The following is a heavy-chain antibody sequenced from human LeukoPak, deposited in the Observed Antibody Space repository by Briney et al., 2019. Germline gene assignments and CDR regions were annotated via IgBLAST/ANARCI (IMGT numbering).Heavy chain of an antibody. CDR3: AREEGEWFGELFLPFKY. J-gene: IGHJ4*02. CDR1: GNTFTGYF. CDR2: INHNTGGT. Sequence: ASVKVSCKSSGNTFTGYFLNWVRRAPGQGLEWMGWINHNTGGTNYAQKFQGRVTMTRDTSISTAYMELSRLRSDDTAVYYCAREEGEWFGELFLPFKYWGQGTLVTVSS. V-gene: IGHV1-2*02. D-gene: IGHD3-10*01.